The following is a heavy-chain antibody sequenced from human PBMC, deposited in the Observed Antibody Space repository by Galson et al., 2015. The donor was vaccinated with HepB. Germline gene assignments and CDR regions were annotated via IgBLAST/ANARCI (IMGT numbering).Heavy chain of an antibody. D-gene: IGHD2-21*02. CDR1: GFTFSSYA. CDR2: ISYDGSNK. V-gene: IGHV3-30*04. Sequence: SLRLSCAASGFTFSSYAMHWVRQAPGKGLEWVAVISYDGSNKYYADSVKGRFTISSDNSKNTLYLQMNSLRAEDTAVYYCARDMAPYCGGDCYSAGDYWGQGTLVTVSS. J-gene: IGHJ4*02. CDR3: ARDMAPYCGGDCYSAGDY.